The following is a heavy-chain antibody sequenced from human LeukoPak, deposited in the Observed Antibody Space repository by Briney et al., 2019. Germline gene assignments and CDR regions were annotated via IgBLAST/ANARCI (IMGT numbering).Heavy chain of an antibody. CDR2: ISGSGSST. J-gene: IGHJ3*02. D-gene: IGHD6-13*01. V-gene: IGHV3-23*01. CDR1: GFTFSSYA. CDR3: AKPIAAADAFDI. Sequence: PGGSLRLSCAASGFTFSSYAMSWVRQAPGKGLEWVSAISGSGSSTYYADSVKGRFTISRDNSKNTLYLQMNSLRAEDTAVYYCAKPIAAADAFDIWGQGTMVTVSS.